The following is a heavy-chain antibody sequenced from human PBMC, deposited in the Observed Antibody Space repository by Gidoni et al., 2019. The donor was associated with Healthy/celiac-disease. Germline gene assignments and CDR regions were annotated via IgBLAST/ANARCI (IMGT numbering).Heavy chain of an antibody. Sequence: QVQLVESGGGVVQPGRSLRLPCAASGFTFSSYAMHWVRQAPGKGLEWVAVISYDGSNKYYADSVKGRFTISRDNSKNTLYLQMNSLRAEDTAVYYCARALGVGAAGTYYFDYWGQGTLVTVSS. CDR2: ISYDGSNK. J-gene: IGHJ4*02. CDR3: ARALGVGAAGTYYFDY. D-gene: IGHD6-13*01. CDR1: GFTFSSYA. V-gene: IGHV3-30*16.